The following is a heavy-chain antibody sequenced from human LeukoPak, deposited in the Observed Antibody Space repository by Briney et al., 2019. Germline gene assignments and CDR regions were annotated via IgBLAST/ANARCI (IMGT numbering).Heavy chain of an antibody. CDR2: ISGSGGST. Sequence: GGSLRLSCAASGFTFRSFAMSWVRQAPGKGLEWVSAISGSGGSTYYADSVKGRFTISRDNSKNTPYLQMNSLRAEDTAVYYCAKDEGIGYSYGSASDYWGQGTLVTVSS. CDR1: GFTFRSFA. J-gene: IGHJ4*02. V-gene: IGHV3-23*01. D-gene: IGHD5-18*01. CDR3: AKDEGIGYSYGSASDY.